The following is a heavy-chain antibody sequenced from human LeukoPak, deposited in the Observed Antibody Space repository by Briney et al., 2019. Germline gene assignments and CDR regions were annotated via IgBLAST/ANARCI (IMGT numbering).Heavy chain of an antibody. D-gene: IGHD1-7*01. V-gene: IGHV3-21*05. CDR1: GFTFSSYA. CDR3: ARMVWNYVVFDY. Sequence: NPGGSLRLSCAASGFTFSSYAMSWVRQAPGKGLEWVSYISSSSSYTNYADSVKGRFTISRDNAKNSLYLQMNSLRAEDTAVYYCARMVWNYVVFDYWGQGTLVTVSS. J-gene: IGHJ4*02. CDR2: ISSSSSYT.